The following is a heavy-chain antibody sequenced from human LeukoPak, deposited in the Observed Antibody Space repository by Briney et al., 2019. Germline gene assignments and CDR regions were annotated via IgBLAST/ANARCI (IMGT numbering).Heavy chain of an antibody. V-gene: IGHV3-30*02. CDR2: IRYYGSNK. CDR3: AKDTSGWHFDY. Sequence: GFLRLSCKAPGFTFHSYGMHWVRQAPGKGPGWVAFIRYYGSNKYYADSVEGRFTVSRDNSKNTLYLQMNSLRAEDTDVHYCAKDTSGWHFDYWGQGTLVTVSS. J-gene: IGHJ4*02. CDR1: GFTFHSYG. D-gene: IGHD6-19*01.